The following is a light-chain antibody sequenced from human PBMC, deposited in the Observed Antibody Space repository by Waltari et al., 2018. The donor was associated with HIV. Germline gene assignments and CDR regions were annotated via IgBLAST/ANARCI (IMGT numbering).Light chain of an antibody. Sequence: SALTQPPSVSVAPGRTARIACEGNNIGDKSVHWYQQKPGQAPILVIYYDTDRPSGIPERFSGSNSGNTASLIISRVEAGDEADYYCQVWDTTTDQYVFGTGTKVTV. J-gene: IGLJ1*01. CDR1: NIGDKS. CDR2: YDT. V-gene: IGLV3-21*04. CDR3: QVWDTTTDQYV.